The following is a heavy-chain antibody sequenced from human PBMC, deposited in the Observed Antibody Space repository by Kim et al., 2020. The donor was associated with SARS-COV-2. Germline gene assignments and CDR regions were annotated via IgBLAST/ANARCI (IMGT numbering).Heavy chain of an antibody. CDR1: GGYINSDTYC. D-gene: IGHD3-10*01. J-gene: IGHJ4*02. CDR3: ARHYYAGSRSYSPFDN. V-gene: IGHV4-39*01. CDR2: VYYDGTT. Sequence: SETLSLTCTVSGGYINSDTYCWGWIRQPPGKGLEWLATVYYDGTTRYNPSLRSRLTISMDTSQNQFSLSLTSGSAADTAVYYCARHYYAGSRSYSPFDNWGQGVLVTVSS.